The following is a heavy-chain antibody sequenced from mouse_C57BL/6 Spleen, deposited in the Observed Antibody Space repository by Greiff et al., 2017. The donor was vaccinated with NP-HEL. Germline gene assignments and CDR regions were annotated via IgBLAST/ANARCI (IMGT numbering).Heavy chain of an antibody. J-gene: IGHJ2*01. CDR1: GFTFSSYA. V-gene: IGHV5-4*01. Sequence: EVQLQESGGGLVKPGGSLKLSCAASGFTFSSYAMSWVRQTPGKRLEWVATISDGGSYTYYPDDVKGRFTISRDNAKNNLYLQMSHLKSEDTAMYYCARDGYYGGYFDYWGQGTTLTVSS. CDR2: ISDGGSYT. CDR3: ARDGYYGGYFDY. D-gene: IGHD1-1*01.